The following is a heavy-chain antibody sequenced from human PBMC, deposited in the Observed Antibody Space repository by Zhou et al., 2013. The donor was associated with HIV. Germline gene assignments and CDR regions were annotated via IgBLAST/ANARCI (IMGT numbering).Heavy chain of an antibody. D-gene: IGHD2-2*03. J-gene: IGHJ4*02. Sequence: QVQLVQSGAEVRKPGTSVKVSCQASGDTSSGLHNYYIYWIRQAPGQGLEWMGWINPHNGATQYAQKFQGWVTMTWDTSITTGYLEVDRLAPGDTAVFFCARGFGHNTDLDIWGQGTLVTVSS. V-gene: IGHV1-2*04. CDR2: INPHNGAT. CDR3: ARGFGHNTDLDI. CDR1: GDTSSGLHNYY.